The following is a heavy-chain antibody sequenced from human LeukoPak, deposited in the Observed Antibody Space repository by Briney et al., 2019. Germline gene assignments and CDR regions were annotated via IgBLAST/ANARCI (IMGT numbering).Heavy chain of an antibody. V-gene: IGHV4-59*01. D-gene: IGHD6-6*01. CDR2: IYYSGST. J-gene: IGHJ6*02. CDR3: ASSRDYYYGMDV. CDR1: GGSISGYY. Sequence: PSETLSLICTVSGGSISGYYWSWIRQPPGKGLEWIGYIYYSGSTNYNPSLKSRVTISVDTSKNQFSLKLSSVTAADTAVYYCASSRDYYYGMDVWGQGTTVTVSS.